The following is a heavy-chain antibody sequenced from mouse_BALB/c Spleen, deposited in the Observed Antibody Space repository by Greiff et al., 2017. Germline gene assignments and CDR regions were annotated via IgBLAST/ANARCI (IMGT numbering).Heavy chain of an antibody. Sequence: QVQLKESGPGLVAPSQSLSITCTVSGFSLTSYGVHWVRQPPGKGLEWLGVIWAGGSTNYNSALMSRLSISKDNSKSQVFLKMNSLQTDDTAMYYCARDIGPPYGNYEGYAMDYWGQGTSVTVSS. CDR3: ARDIGPPYGNYEGYAMDY. CDR1: GFSLTSYG. D-gene: IGHD2-1*01. V-gene: IGHV2-9*02. J-gene: IGHJ4*01. CDR2: IWAGGST.